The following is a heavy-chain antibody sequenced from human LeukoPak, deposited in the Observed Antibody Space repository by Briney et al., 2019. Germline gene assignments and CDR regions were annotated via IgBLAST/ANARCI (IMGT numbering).Heavy chain of an antibody. CDR1: GFTFSSYW. D-gene: IGHD5-18*01. CDR2: INTDGSST. CDR3: VRDRSYGAFDY. J-gene: IGHJ4*02. V-gene: IGHV3-74*01. Sequence: TGGSLRLSCAASGFTFSSYWMHWVRQAPGKGLVWVSRINTDGSSTSYADSVKGRFTISRDNAKNTLYLQMNSLRAEDTAFYHCVRDRSYGAFDYWGQGTLVTVSS.